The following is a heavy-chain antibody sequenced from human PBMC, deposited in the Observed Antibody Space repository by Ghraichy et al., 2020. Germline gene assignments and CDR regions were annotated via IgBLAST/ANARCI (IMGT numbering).Heavy chain of an antibody. D-gene: IGHD6-13*01. Sequence: SQTLSLTCTVSGGSISSYYWSWIRQPPGKGLEWIGYIYYSGSTNYNPSLKSRVTISVDTSKNQFSLKLSSVTAADTAVYYCARHQYSSSWSTFDYWGQGTLVTVSS. CDR3: ARHQYSSSWSTFDY. CDR1: GGSISSYY. V-gene: IGHV4-59*08. CDR2: IYYSGST. J-gene: IGHJ4*02.